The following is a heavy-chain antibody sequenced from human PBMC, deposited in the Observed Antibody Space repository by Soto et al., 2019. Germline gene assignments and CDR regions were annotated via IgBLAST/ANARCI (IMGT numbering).Heavy chain of an antibody. J-gene: IGHJ4*02. V-gene: IGHV4-31*03. Sequence: PSETLSLTCTVSGGSISSGGYYWSWIRQHPGKGLEWIGHIYYSGDTYYNPSLKSRVTISVDTSKNQFSLKLTSVTAADTAVYYCASDIQGSNYWAQGTLVTVSS. D-gene: IGHD1-26*01. CDR2: IYYSGDT. CDR3: ASDIQGSNY. CDR1: GGSISSGGYY.